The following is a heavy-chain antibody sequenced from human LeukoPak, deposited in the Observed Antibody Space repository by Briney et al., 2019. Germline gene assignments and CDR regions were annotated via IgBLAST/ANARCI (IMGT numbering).Heavy chain of an antibody. J-gene: IGHJ6*02. D-gene: IGHD3-3*01. V-gene: IGHV5-51*01. CDR1: GYSFTSYW. CDR2: IYPGDSDT. Sequence: PGESLKISCKGSGYSFTSYWIGWVRQMPGKGLEWMGIIYPGDSDTRYSPSFQGQVTISADKSISTAYLQWSSLKASDTAMYYCARHVKLRLLEWLSYGMDVWGQGTTVTVSS. CDR3: ARHVKLRLLEWLSYGMDV.